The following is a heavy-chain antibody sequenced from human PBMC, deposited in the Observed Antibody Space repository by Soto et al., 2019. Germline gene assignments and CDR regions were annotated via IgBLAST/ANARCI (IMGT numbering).Heavy chain of an antibody. CDR3: ARHRGNYFDY. CDR2: IYYSGST. V-gene: IGHV4-59*01. J-gene: IGHJ4*02. Sequence: QVQLQESGPGLVKPSETLSLTCTVSGGSFSSYYWSWIRKPPGKGLEWIGYIYYSGSTNYNPSLTRLVTMSVHTSHNQFSMKLSSVTAADTAVYYCARHRGNYFDYWGQGTLVSVSS. CDR1: GGSFSSYY.